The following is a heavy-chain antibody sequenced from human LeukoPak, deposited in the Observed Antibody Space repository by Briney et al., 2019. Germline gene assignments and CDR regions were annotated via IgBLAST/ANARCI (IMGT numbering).Heavy chain of an antibody. V-gene: IGHV4-34*01. CDR3: ARGGWTYYYDSSGYSDGGAFDI. Sequence: PSETLSLTCAVYGGSFSGYYWSWIRQPPGKGLEWIGEINHSGSTNYNPSLKSRVTISVDTSKNQFSLKLSSVTAADTAVYYCARGGWTYYYDSSGYSDGGAFDIWGQGTMVTVSS. CDR2: INHSGST. D-gene: IGHD3-22*01. CDR1: GGSFSGYY. J-gene: IGHJ3*02.